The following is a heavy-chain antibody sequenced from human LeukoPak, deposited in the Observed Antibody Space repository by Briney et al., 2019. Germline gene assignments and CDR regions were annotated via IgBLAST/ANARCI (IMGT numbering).Heavy chain of an antibody. D-gene: IGHD2-15*01. Sequence: SETLSLTCAVSGYSISSGYYWGWIRQPPGKGLEWIGSIYHSGSTYYNPSLKSRVTVSVDTSKNQFSLKLSSVTAADTAVYYCARIGCSGGSCYFDGWGQGTLVTVSS. V-gene: IGHV4-38-2*01. J-gene: IGHJ4*02. CDR1: GYSISSGYY. CDR2: IYHSGST. CDR3: ARIGCSGGSCYFDG.